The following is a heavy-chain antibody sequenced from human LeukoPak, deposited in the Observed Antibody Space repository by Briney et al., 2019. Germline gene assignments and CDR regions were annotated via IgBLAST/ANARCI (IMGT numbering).Heavy chain of an antibody. V-gene: IGHV3-23*01. D-gene: IGHD2-2*01. CDR2: ISGSGGST. J-gene: IGHJ5*02. CDR3: ARDQCSSTSCYGPSRFDP. Sequence: GGSLRLSCAASGFTFSSYAMSWVRQAPGKGLEWVSAISGSGGSTYYADSVKGRFTISRDNSKNTLYLQMNSLRAEDTAVYYCARDQCSSTSCYGPSRFDPWGQGTLVTVSS. CDR1: GFTFSSYA.